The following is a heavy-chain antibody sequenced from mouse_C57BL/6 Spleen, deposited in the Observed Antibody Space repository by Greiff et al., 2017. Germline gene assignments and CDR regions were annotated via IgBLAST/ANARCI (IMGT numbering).Heavy chain of an antibody. J-gene: IGHJ4*01. CDR2: IRNKANNHAT. CDR3: TRRPHYYGSSYYYAMDY. D-gene: IGHD1-1*01. Sequence: EVKLVESGGGLVQPGGSMKLSCAASGFTFSDAWMDWVRQSPEKGLEWVAEIRNKANNHATYYAESVKGRFTISRDDSKSSVYLQMNSLRAEDTGIYYCTRRPHYYGSSYYYAMDYWGQGTSVTVSS. CDR1: GFTFSDAW. V-gene: IGHV6-6*01.